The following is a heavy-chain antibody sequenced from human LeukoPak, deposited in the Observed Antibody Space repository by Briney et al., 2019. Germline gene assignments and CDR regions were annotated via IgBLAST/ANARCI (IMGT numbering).Heavy chain of an antibody. Sequence: GASVKVSCKASGYTFTGYYMHWVRQAPGQGLEWMGWISAYNGNANYAQKLQGRVTMTTDTSTSTAYMELRSLRSDDTAVYYCARSLIYGVPHGAFDYWGQGTLVTVSS. CDR1: GYTFTGYY. V-gene: IGHV1-18*04. D-gene: IGHD3-10*01. CDR3: ARSLIYGVPHGAFDY. CDR2: ISAYNGNA. J-gene: IGHJ4*02.